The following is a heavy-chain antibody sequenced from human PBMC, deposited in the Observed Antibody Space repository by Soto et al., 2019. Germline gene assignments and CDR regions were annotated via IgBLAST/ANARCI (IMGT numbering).Heavy chain of an antibody. J-gene: IGHJ5*02. D-gene: IGHD3-3*01. CDR3: ARDQGDYDFSSGSSGWFDP. Sequence: PSETLSLTCTVSGGSISSGGYYWSWIRQHPGKGLEWIGSIYYSGTTHYSPSLKSRVTISVDTSKNQFSLKVSSVTAADTAVYYCARDQGDYDFSSGSSGWFDPWGQGVLVTVSS. V-gene: IGHV4-31*03. CDR2: IYYSGTT. CDR1: GGSISSGGYY.